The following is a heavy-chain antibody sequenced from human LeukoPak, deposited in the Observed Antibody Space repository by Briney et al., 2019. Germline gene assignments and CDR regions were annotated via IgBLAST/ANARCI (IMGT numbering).Heavy chain of an antibody. J-gene: IGHJ4*02. CDR2: ISAYNGNT. V-gene: IGHV1-18*01. CDR3: ARAMIYGDCDY. Sequence: EASVTVSCTASGYTFTSYGISWVRQAPGQGLEWMGWISAYNGNTNYAQKLQGRVTMTTDTSTSTAYMELRSLRSDDTAVYYCARAMIYGDCDYWGQGTLVTASS. CDR1: GYTFTSYG. D-gene: IGHD4-17*01.